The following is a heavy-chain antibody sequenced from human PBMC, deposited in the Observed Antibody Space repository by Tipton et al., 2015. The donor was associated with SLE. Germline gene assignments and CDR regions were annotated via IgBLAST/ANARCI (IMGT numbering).Heavy chain of an antibody. V-gene: IGHV3-53*04. CDR3: ANLPRGITSPGSYYYYMDV. J-gene: IGHJ6*03. CDR1: GFTFSSYE. D-gene: IGHD2-2*01. Sequence: SLRLSCAASGFTFSSYEMSWVRQAPGKGLEWVSVIYSGGSTYYADSVKGRFAISRHNSKNTLYLQMNSLRPEDTAVYYCANLPRGITSPGSYYYYMDVWGKGTTVTVSS. CDR2: IYSGGST.